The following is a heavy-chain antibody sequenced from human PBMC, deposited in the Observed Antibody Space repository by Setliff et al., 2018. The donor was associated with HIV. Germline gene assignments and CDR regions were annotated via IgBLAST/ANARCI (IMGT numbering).Heavy chain of an antibody. CDR1: GYTFSAYA. Sequence: ASVKVSCKASGYTFSAYAIHWVRQAPGQRLEWMGWINAGNGDTKYSQKFQGRVTITRDTSASTVYMELSSLRSGDTAVYYCARDLNSGDYPHWFDPWGQGTLVTVSS. D-gene: IGHD4-17*01. J-gene: IGHJ5*02. V-gene: IGHV1-3*01. CDR2: INAGNGDT. CDR3: ARDLNSGDYPHWFDP.